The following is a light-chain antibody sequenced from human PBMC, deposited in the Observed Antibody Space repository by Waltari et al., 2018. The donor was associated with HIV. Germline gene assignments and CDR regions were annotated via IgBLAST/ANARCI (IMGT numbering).Light chain of an antibody. Sequence: QSALTQPASVSGSPGQSITISCTGTSSDSGGFTSVSWYQHSPGKAPKLIIYDVSCRPSGVSNRFSGSKSGNTASLTISGLQAEDEADYYCGSSMTNVNMDVFGGGTKLTVL. CDR1: SSDSGGFTS. CDR3: GSSMTNVNMDV. CDR2: DVS. V-gene: IGLV2-14*01. J-gene: IGLJ2*01.